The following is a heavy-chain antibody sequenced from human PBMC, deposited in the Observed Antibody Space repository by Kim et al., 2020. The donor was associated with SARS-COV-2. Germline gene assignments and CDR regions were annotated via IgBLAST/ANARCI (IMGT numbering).Heavy chain of an antibody. CDR2: INPNSGGT. J-gene: IGHJ6*02. D-gene: IGHD1-7*01. CDR3: ARGLELQNYYYYYGMDV. V-gene: IGHV1-2*02. Sequence: ASVKVSCKASGYTFTGYYMHWVRQAPGQGLEWMGWINPNSGGTNYAQKFQGRVTMTRDTSISTAYMELSRLRSDDTAVYYCARGLELQNYYYYYGMDVWGQGTTVTVSS. CDR1: GYTFTGYY.